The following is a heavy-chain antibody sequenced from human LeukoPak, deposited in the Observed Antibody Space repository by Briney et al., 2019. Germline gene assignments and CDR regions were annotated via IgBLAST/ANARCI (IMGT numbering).Heavy chain of an antibody. CDR2: IIHSGRA. Sequence: SETLSLTCAVNGGSFSGYYWAWIRQSPGKGLEWIGEIIHSGRANYSPSLKSRLTLSVDPSMNHFSLRLSSVTAADTAVYYCARGTVLTGYASFDYWGQGALVTVSS. CDR3: ARGTVLTGYASFDY. J-gene: IGHJ4*02. D-gene: IGHD3-16*01. V-gene: IGHV4-34*01. CDR1: GGSFSGYY.